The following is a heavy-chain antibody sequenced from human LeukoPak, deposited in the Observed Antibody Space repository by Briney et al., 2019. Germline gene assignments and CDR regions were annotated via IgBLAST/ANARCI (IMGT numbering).Heavy chain of an antibody. V-gene: IGHV3-30*18. CDR1: GFTFSSYG. CDR3: AKGNRNAVLNWFDP. CDR2: ISYDGSNK. D-gene: IGHD2/OR15-2a*01. Sequence: PGGSLRLSCAASGFTFSSYGMHWVRQAPGKGLEWVAVISYDGSNKYYADSVKGRFTISRDNSKNTLYLQMNSLRAEDTALYYCAKGNRNAVLNWFDPWGQGTLVTVSS. J-gene: IGHJ5*02.